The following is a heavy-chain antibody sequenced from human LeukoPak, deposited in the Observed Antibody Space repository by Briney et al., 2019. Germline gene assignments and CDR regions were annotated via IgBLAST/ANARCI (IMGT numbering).Heavy chain of an antibody. CDR3: ASFGHEHSSWSDY. Sequence: SETLSLTCTVSGGSISSYYWSWIRQPPGKGLEWIGYIYYSGSTNYNPSLKSRVTISVDTSKNQFSLKLSSVTAADTAVYYCASFGHEHSSWSDYWGQGTLVTVSS. CDR2: IYYSGST. D-gene: IGHD6-13*01. CDR1: GGSISSYY. V-gene: IGHV4-59*01. J-gene: IGHJ4*02.